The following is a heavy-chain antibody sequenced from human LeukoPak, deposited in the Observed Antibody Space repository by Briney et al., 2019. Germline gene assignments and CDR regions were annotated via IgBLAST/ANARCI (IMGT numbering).Heavy chain of an antibody. Sequence: ASVKVSCKASGYTFTGYYMHWVRQAPGQGLEWMGRINPNSGGTNYAQKFQGRITMTRDTSISTAYMELSRPRSDDTAVYYCARESTAEDYFDYWGQGTLVTVSS. CDR1: GYTFTGYY. J-gene: IGHJ4*02. CDR3: ARESTAEDYFDY. V-gene: IGHV1-2*06. D-gene: IGHD2-8*02. CDR2: INPNSGGT.